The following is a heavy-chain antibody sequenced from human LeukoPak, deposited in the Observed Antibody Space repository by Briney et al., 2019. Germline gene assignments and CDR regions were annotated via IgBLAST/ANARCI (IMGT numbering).Heavy chain of an antibody. J-gene: IGHJ4*02. CDR2: IYHSGST. CDR3: ARASYSYDINGWVPFDY. V-gene: IGHV4-38-2*02. D-gene: IGHD3-22*01. CDR1: GYSISSGYY. Sequence: SETLSLTCTVSGYSISSGYYWGWVRQPPGKGLEWIGRIYHSGSTYYNPSLKRRVTISVDTSKTQFSLKLSSVTAADTAVYYCARASYSYDINGWVPFDYWGQGTLVTVSS.